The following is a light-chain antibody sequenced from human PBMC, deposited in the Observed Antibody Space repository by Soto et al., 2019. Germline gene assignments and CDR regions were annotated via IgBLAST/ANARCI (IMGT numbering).Light chain of an antibody. V-gene: IGKV3-20*01. J-gene: IGKJ4*01. Sequence: EIVLMQSPGTLSLSPGERATLSCRASQSVSSNYLAWYQQKPGQAPRLLIDGASRRATGIPDRFSGSGXXXDFTLTISRLEPEDFAVYYCQQYGTSPPLTFGGGTKVEIK. CDR3: QQYGTSPPLT. CDR1: QSVSSNY. CDR2: GAS.